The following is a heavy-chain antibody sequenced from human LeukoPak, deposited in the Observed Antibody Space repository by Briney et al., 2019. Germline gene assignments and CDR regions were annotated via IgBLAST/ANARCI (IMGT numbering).Heavy chain of an antibody. J-gene: IGHJ3*02. D-gene: IGHD6-19*01. V-gene: IGHV1-18*01. CDR1: GYTFTNFG. CDR2: ISPYKGNT. Sequence: GASVKVSCKASGYTFTNFGISWVRQAPGQGLEWMGWISPYKGNTVYAQNLQGRVTMTTDTSTSTAYMELRSLRSDDTAVYYCARAGGWAREDYKADAFHIWGQGTMVTVSS. CDR3: ARAGGWAREDYKADAFHI.